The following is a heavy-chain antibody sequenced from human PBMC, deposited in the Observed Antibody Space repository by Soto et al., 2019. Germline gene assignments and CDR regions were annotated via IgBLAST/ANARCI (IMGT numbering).Heavy chain of an antibody. CDR1: GFTFSSYS. CDR2: ISSSSSTI. V-gene: IGHV3-48*01. CDR3: ARSPPGGYTSSSDMDT. D-gene: IGHD3-22*01. Sequence: PGGSLRLSCAASGFTFSSYSMNWVRQAPGKGLEWVSYISSSSSTIYYADSVKGRFTISRDNSKNTLYLQMNSLRAGDTAVYYCARSPPGGYTSSSDMDTWGQG. J-gene: IGHJ6*02.